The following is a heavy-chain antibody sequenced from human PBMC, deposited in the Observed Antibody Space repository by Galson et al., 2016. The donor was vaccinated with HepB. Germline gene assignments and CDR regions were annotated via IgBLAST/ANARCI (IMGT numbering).Heavy chain of an antibody. J-gene: IGHJ4*02. CDR3: AKSYSTAYYSAWDY. V-gene: IGHV3-23*01. D-gene: IGHD1-26*01. Sequence: SLRLSCAASGFTFSSYAMTWVRQAPGKGLEWVSSISASGAGTYYADSVKGRFTISRDNSKNTLHLQMNSLRVEDTAVYYCAKSYSTAYYSAWDYWGQGTLVTVSS. CDR2: ISASGAGT. CDR1: GFTFSSYA.